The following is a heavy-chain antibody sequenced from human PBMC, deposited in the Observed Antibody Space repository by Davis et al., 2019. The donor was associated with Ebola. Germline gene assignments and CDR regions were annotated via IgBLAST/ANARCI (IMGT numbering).Heavy chain of an antibody. D-gene: IGHD3-3*01. CDR2: VDHSGGP. V-gene: IGHV4-34*01. Sequence: PSETLSLTCAVYGGSFSGYYWTWIRQPPGKGLEYIGQVDHSGGPTYNPSLKGRITISVDTSKSQLSLKLVSVTAADTAVYYCARGRYDFWSGSLGGFDPWGQGTLVTVSS. CDR3: ARGRYDFWSGSLGGFDP. CDR1: GGSFSGYY. J-gene: IGHJ5*02.